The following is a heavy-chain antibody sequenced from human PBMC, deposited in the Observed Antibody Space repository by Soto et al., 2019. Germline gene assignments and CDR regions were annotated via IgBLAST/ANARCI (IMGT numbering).Heavy chain of an antibody. V-gene: IGHV1-8*01. CDR3: ARPHYYGSGSYLRDAFDI. CDR1: GCTFTSYD. J-gene: IGHJ3*02. D-gene: IGHD3-10*01. Sequence: ASVKVSCKASGCTFTSYDINWVRQATGQGLEWMGWMNPNSGNTGYAQKFQGRVTMTRNTSISTAYMELSSLRSEDTAVYYCARPHYYGSGSYLRDAFDIWGQGTMVTVS. CDR2: MNPNSGNT.